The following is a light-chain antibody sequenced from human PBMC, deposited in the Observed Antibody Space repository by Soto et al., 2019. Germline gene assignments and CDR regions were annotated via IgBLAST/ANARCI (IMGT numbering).Light chain of an antibody. CDR1: TSNIGSNY. CDR3: SSYTSSTTWV. CDR2: RNN. Sequence: QSVLTQPPSASGTPGQGVTISCSGSTSNIGSNYVYWYQQLPGTAPKLLIYRNNQRPSGVSDRFSGSRSGNTASLTISGLQAEDESDYYCSSYTSSTTWVFGGGTQLTVL. J-gene: IGLJ3*02. V-gene: IGLV1-47*01.